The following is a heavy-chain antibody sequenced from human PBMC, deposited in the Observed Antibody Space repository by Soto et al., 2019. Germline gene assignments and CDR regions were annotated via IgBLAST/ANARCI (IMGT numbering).Heavy chain of an antibody. V-gene: IGHV3-66*01. CDR2: IYSGDSA. CDR1: GFTVGANY. Sequence: EVQLVESGGGLVQPGGSLRLSCAGSGFTVGANYMSWVRQAPGKGLGWVSTIYSGDSASYADSVRGRFTISKDRSKNTLDLQMNSLRAEDTAVYYCVLKLGESFGHWGQGTLVTVSS. CDR3: VLKLGESFGH. J-gene: IGHJ4*02. D-gene: IGHD3-16*01.